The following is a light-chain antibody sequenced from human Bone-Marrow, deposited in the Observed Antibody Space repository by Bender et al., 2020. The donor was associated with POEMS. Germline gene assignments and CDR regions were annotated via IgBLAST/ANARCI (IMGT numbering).Light chain of an antibody. V-gene: IGLV2-14*02. CDR3: SSYTSATTRA. J-gene: IGLJ1*01. Sequence: QSALTQPASVSGSPGQSITISCTGTTSDVGSYNLVSWYQQHPGRAPKLMIYEGSKRPSGVSDRFSGSKSGNTASLTISGLQPEDEADYYCSSYTSATTRAFGTGTHVTV. CDR1: TSDVGSYNL. CDR2: EGS.